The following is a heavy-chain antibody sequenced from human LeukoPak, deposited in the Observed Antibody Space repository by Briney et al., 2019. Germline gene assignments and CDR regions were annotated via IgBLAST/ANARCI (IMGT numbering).Heavy chain of an antibody. Sequence: SETLSLTCTVSDDSITIYYWTWIRQPPGKGLEWIGYIDHTGITNYNPSLNSRVTISRDTSKNHFSLKLRSVTAADTAVYYCARDRVGQQLVGRKNYYYYMDVWGKGTTVTISS. V-gene: IGHV4-59*01. CDR2: IDHTGIT. CDR3: ARDRVGQQLVGRKNYYYYMDV. CDR1: DDSITIYY. J-gene: IGHJ6*03. D-gene: IGHD6-13*01.